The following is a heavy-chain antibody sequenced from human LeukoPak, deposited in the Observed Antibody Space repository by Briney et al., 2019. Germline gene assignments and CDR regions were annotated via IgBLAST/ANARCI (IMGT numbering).Heavy chain of an antibody. CDR1: GFIFSHNW. CDR2: LKPDGSDK. CDR3: ATELQWSFYY. J-gene: IGHJ4*02. Sequence: GGSLRLSCAASGFIFSHNWMSWVRQVPGKGLEWVANLKPDGSDKYYVDSVKGRFTISRDNAKNSLYLQMDSLRAEDTAVYYCATELQWSFYYWGQGALVTVSS. D-gene: IGHD2-15*01. V-gene: IGHV3-7*02.